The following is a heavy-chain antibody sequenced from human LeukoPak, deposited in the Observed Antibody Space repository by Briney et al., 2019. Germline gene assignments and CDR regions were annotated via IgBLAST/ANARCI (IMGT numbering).Heavy chain of an antibody. J-gene: IGHJ5*02. CDR2: IYYSGST. D-gene: IGHD6-6*01. CDR3: ARHWVTSSSTNWFDP. CDR1: GGSISSSSYY. V-gene: IGHV4-39*01. Sequence: SETLSLTCTVSGGSISSSSYYWGWIRQPPGKGLERICSIYYSGSTYYNPSLKSRVTISVDTSKNQFSLKLSSLTAADTAVYYCARHWVTSSSTNWFDPWGQGALVTVSS.